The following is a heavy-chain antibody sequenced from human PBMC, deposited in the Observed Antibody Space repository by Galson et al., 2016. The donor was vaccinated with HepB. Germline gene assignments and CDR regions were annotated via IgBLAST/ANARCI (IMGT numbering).Heavy chain of an antibody. Sequence: SLRLSCAGSGFTFSTYWMHWVRQGPGKGLVWVSRIHSDGSAITYADSVKGRFTISRDNDKNTLYLQMNSLRAEDTAVYYCARGSGNYIVGPTPPFDFWGQGTLVTVSS. D-gene: IGHD1-26*01. J-gene: IGHJ4*01. CDR3: ARGSGNYIVGPTPPFDF. CDR1: GFTFSTYW. V-gene: IGHV3-74*03. CDR2: IHSDGSAI.